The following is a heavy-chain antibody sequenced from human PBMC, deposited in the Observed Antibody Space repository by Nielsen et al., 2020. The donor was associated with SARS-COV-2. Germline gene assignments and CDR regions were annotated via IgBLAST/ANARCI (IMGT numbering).Heavy chain of an antibody. CDR2: IYDSGST. J-gene: IGHJ5*02. CDR1: GGSVSSGSYY. D-gene: IGHD5-18*01. Sequence: SETLSLTCTVSGGSVSSGSYYWSWIRQPPGKGLEWIGYIYDSGSTNYNPSLKSRVTISMDRSRNHFSLKLTSVTAADTAVYYCARWIHLWSATRHLRSFDPWGQGTLVTVSS. CDR3: ARWIHLWSATRHLRSFDP. V-gene: IGHV4-61*03.